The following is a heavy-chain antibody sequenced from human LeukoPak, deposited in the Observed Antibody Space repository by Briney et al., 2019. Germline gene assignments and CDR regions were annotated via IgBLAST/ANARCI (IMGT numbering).Heavy chain of an antibody. D-gene: IGHD6-19*01. CDR3: ARDESVTGPTTFDS. CDR2: INTDESNI. J-gene: IGHJ4*02. CDR1: GFTFRSFW. Sequence: GGSLRLSCAASGFTFRSFWMHWVRQVPGKGLVWVSRINTDESNIIYADSVKGRFTISRDNAKNTLYLQMNSLRAEDTAIYYCARDESVTGPTTFDSWGRGTLVTVSS. V-gene: IGHV3-74*01.